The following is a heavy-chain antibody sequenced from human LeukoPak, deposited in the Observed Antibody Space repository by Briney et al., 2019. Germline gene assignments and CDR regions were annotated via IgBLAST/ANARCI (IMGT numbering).Heavy chain of an antibody. D-gene: IGHD2-2*01. CDR3: ARVARGSIVVVPAALGY. J-gene: IGHJ4*02. CDR2: INHSGST. V-gene: IGHV4-34*01. CDR1: GGSFSGYY. Sequence: SETLSLTCAVYGGSFSGYYRSWIRQPPGKGLEWIGEINHSGSTNYNPSLKSRVTISVDTSKNQFSLKLSSVTAADTAVYYCARVARGSIVVVPAALGYWGQGTLVTVSS.